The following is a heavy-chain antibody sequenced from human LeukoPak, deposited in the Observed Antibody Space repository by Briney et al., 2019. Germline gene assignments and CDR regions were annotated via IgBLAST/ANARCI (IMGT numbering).Heavy chain of an antibody. J-gene: IGHJ4*02. Sequence: ASVKVSCKASGYTFTGYYMHWVRQAPGQGLEWMGWINPNSGGTDYAQKFQGRVTLTRDTSISTLYMDLSGLRSDDAAVYYCAREGVPSLVGFDYWGQGSMVTVSS. CDR1: GYTFTGYY. CDR2: INPNSGGT. CDR3: AREGVPSLVGFDY. D-gene: IGHD1-26*01. V-gene: IGHV1-2*02.